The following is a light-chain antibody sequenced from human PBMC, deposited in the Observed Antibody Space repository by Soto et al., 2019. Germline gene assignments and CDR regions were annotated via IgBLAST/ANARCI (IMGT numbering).Light chain of an antibody. CDR1: QSLTTN. V-gene: IGKV3-15*01. CDR2: DAS. Sequence: EVVMTQSPASLSVSPGERVTFSCRASQSLTTNLAWYQHKPGQSPRLLISDASTGASGIPPRFSGSGSGTEFTLTIDRLQSADFAVYYCQQYGSSPPITFGQGTRLEIK. CDR3: QQYGSSPPIT. J-gene: IGKJ5*01.